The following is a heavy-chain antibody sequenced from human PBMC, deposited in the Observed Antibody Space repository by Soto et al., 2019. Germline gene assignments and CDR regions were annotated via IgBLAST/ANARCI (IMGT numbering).Heavy chain of an antibody. CDR1: GGSISSYY. CDR3: ARREWETAPIDY. D-gene: IGHD1-26*01. Sequence: SETLSLTCTVSGGSISSYYWSWIRQPPGKGLEWIGYIYYSGSTNYNPSLKGRVTISVDTSKNQFSLKLSSVTAADTAVYYCARREWETAPIDYWGQGTLVTVSS. CDR2: IYYSGST. V-gene: IGHV4-59*01. J-gene: IGHJ4*02.